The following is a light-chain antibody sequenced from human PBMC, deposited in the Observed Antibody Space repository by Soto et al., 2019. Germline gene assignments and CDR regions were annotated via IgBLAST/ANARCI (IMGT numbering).Light chain of an antibody. Sequence: EIVLTQSPGTLSLSPGERATLSCRASQSISSSFLAWYQQKPGQAPRLLIYGASSRATGIPDRFRGSGSGTDFTLTISRPEPEDFAVYYCQQYRISPLTFGPGTKVDIK. J-gene: IGKJ3*01. CDR1: QSISSSF. CDR3: QQYRISPLT. CDR2: GAS. V-gene: IGKV3-20*01.